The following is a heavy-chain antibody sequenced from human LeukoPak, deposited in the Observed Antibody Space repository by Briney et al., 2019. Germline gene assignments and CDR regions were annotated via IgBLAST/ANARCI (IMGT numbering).Heavy chain of an antibody. D-gene: IGHD4-17*01. Sequence: SVKVSCKASGGTFSRYAISWVRQAPGKGLEWMGRIIPILGLANYAQKFQGRVTITADKSTSTAYMELSSLRSEDTAVYYCARLDYGDYNWGQGTLVTVSS. CDR1: GGTFSRYA. J-gene: IGHJ4*02. CDR2: IIPILGLA. CDR3: ARLDYGDYN. V-gene: IGHV1-69*04.